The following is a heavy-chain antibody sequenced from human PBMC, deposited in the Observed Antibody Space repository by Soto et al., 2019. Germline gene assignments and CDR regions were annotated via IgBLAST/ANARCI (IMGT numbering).Heavy chain of an antibody. D-gene: IGHD2-15*01. V-gene: IGHV1-69*13. J-gene: IGHJ6*02. CDR2: IIPIFGTA. CDR1: GGTFSSYA. CDR3: ARAGCSGGSCTYYYYYGMDV. Sequence: ASVKVSCKASGGTFSSYAISWVRQAPGQGLEWMGGIIPIFGTANYAQKFQGRVTITADESTSTAYMELSSLRSEDTAVYYCARAGCSGGSCTYYYYYGMDVWGQGTTVTVSS.